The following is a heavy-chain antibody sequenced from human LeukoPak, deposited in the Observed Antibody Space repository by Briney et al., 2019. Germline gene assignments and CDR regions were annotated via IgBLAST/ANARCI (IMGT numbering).Heavy chain of an antibody. CDR3: TRDWWRLGFDY. CDR1: GFTFGDYG. Sequence: GGSLRLSCTAFGFTFGDYGLSWFRQAPGKGLEWIGFIRSKKVFGGAIEYAASVKGRFAFSRDDSKSIAYLQMNDLRTDDTAVYYCTRDWWRLGFDYWGQGTLVTVSS. D-gene: IGHD2-21*02. CDR2: IRSKKVFGGAI. J-gene: IGHJ4*02. V-gene: IGHV3-49*03.